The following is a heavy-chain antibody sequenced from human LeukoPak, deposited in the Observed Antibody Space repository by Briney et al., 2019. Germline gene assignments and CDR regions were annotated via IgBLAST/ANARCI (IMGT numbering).Heavy chain of an antibody. CDR1: GGTFSSYA. V-gene: IGHV1-69*13. CDR3: ARAQWGGYYVY. D-gene: IGHD3-3*01. Sequence: ASVKVSCKASGGTFSSYAISWVRQAPGQGLEWMGGIIPIFGTANYAQKFQGRVTITADESTSTAYMELSSLKSEDMAIYYCARAQWGGYYVYWGQGTLVTVSS. CDR2: IIPIFGTA. J-gene: IGHJ4*02.